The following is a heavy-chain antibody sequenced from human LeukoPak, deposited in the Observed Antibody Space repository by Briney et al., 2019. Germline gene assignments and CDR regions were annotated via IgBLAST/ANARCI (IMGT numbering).Heavy chain of an antibody. J-gene: IGHJ6*02. Sequence: GGSLRLCCAASGFTFSSYAMHWVRQAPGKGLEWVAVISYDGSNKYYADSVKGRFTISRDNSKNTLYLQMNSLRAEDTAVYYCAEGNYGAPYYYYGMDVWGQGTTVTVSS. V-gene: IGHV3-30-3*01. CDR1: GFTFSSYA. D-gene: IGHD1-7*01. CDR3: AEGNYGAPYYYYGMDV. CDR2: ISYDGSNK.